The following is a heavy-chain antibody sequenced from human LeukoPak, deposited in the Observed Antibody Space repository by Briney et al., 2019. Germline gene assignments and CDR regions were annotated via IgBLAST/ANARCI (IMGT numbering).Heavy chain of an antibody. CDR1: GYTLTELS. CDR3: ARSYGSGSYLPYFDY. CDR2: FDPEDGET. Sequence: ASVKVSCKVSGYTLTELSMHWVRQAPGKGLEWMGGFDPEDGETIYAQKFQGRVTITRDTSASTAYMELSSLRSEDTAVYYCARSYGSGSYLPYFDYWGQGTLVTVSS. V-gene: IGHV1-24*01. D-gene: IGHD3-10*01. J-gene: IGHJ4*02.